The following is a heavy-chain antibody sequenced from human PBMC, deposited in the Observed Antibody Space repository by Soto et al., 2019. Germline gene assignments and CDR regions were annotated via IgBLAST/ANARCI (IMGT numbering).Heavy chain of an antibody. CDR2: IYHTGNA. Sequence: SETLSLTCSVSGDSISNSRFCWTWIRQPPGEGLEWIGSIYHTGNAYYNPSLRSRVTISVDTSKNQFSLKLTSVTAADAALYYCARDFFDSSDYTTNWFDPWGQGTLVTSPQ. CDR1: GDSISNSRFC. V-gene: IGHV4-39*01. CDR3: ARDFFDSSDYTTNWFDP. J-gene: IGHJ5*02. D-gene: IGHD3-22*01.